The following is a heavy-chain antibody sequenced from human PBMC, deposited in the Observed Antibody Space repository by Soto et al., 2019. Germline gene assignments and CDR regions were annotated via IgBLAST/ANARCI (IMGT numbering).Heavy chain of an antibody. D-gene: IGHD2-2*01. Sequence: SETLSLTCPVSGGSISSYYWSWIRQPPGKGLEWIGYIYYSGSTNYNPSLKSRVTMTRDTSISTAYMELSRLRPDDTAVYYCARGPSGLYANFDYWGQGTLVTVSS. CDR1: GGSISSYY. CDR3: ARGPSGLYANFDY. J-gene: IGHJ4*02. V-gene: IGHV4-59*01. CDR2: IYYSGST.